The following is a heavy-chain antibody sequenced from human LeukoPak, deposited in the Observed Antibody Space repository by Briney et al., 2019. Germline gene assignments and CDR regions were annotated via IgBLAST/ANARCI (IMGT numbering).Heavy chain of an antibody. Sequence: SETLSLTCAVYGGSFSGYYWSWIRQPPGKGLEWIGEINHSGGTNYNPSLKSRVTISVDTSKNQFSLKLSSVTAADTAVYYCARHGWGYCSGGSCYRPNNWFDPWGQGTLVTVSS. CDR2: INHSGGT. CDR3: ARHGWGYCSGGSCYRPNNWFDP. J-gene: IGHJ5*02. CDR1: GGSFSGYY. V-gene: IGHV4-34*01. D-gene: IGHD2-15*01.